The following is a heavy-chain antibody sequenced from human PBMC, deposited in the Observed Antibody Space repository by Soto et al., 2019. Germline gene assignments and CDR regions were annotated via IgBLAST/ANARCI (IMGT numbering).Heavy chain of an antibody. Sequence: GESLKSSCKASGYSFTSYWIGWVLQMPGKGLEWRGIIYPGDSDTRYSPSFQRQFTISADNSISTAYLQWSSLKASDTPMYYCASAAYEVGSQGSFDTWGQGSLGTVST. CDR3: ASAAYEVGSQGSFDT. J-gene: IGHJ5*02. V-gene: IGHV5-51*01. D-gene: IGHD2-15*01. CDR1: GYSFTSYW. CDR2: IYPGDSDT.